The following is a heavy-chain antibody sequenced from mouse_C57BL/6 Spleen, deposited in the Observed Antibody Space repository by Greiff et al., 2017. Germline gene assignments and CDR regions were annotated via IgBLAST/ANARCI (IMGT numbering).Heavy chain of an antibody. CDR3: ATYDYDVFFDY. V-gene: IGHV1-82*01. CDR2: IYPGDGDT. CDR1: GYAFSSSW. J-gene: IGHJ2*01. D-gene: IGHD2-4*01. Sequence: QVQLQQSGPELVKPGASVKISCKASGYAFSSSWMNWVKQRPGKGLEWIGRIYPGDGDTNYNGKFKGKATLTADKSSSTAYMQLSSLTSADSAVYFCATYDYDVFFDYWGQGTTLTVSS.